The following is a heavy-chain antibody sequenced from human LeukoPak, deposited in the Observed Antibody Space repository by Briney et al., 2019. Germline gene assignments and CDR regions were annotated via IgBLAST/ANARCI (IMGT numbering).Heavy chain of an antibody. CDR3: AKSWRYYDSSNYYAFDI. CDR1: GFTFSSYA. Sequence: GGSLRLSCAASGFTFSSYAMSWVRQAPGKGLEWVSSSGDNTRYADSVKGRFTISRDNSKNTLDLQMDGLRAEDTAVYYCAKSWRYYDSSNYYAFDIWGQGTMVTVSS. CDR2: SGDNT. V-gene: IGHV3-23*01. J-gene: IGHJ3*02. D-gene: IGHD3-22*01.